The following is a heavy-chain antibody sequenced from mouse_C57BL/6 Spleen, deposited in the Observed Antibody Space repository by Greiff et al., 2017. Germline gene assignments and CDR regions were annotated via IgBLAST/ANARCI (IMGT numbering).Heavy chain of an antibody. D-gene: IGHD1-1*01. V-gene: IGHV1-82*01. CDR1: GYAFSSSW. J-gene: IGHJ2*01. CDR3: ARGGSSLFDY. CDR2: IYPGDGDT. Sequence: QVQLKESGPELVKPGASVKISCKASGYAFSSSWMNWVKQRPGKGLEWIGRIYPGDGDTNYNGKFKGKATLTADKSSSTAYMQLSSLTSEDSAVYFCARGGSSLFDYWGQGTTLTVSS.